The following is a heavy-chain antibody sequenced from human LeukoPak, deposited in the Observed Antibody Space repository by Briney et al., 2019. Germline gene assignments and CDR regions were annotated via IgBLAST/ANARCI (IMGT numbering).Heavy chain of an antibody. CDR2: ISHDGSHK. CDR1: GFTFSTYA. CDR3: ARELSSGWFNTPFDY. D-gene: IGHD6-19*01. Sequence: PGRSLRLSCAASGFTFSTYAIHWVRQAPGKGLEWLAVISHDGSHKYYADSVKGRFTISRDNSRNTLYLQMNSLRAEDTAVYYCARELSSGWFNTPFDYWGQGTLVTVSS. V-gene: IGHV3-30*04. J-gene: IGHJ4*02.